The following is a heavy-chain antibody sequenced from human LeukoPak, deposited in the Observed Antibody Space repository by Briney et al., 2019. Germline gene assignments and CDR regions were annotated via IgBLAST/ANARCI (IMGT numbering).Heavy chain of an antibody. CDR1: GYTFTSYY. J-gene: IGHJ1*01. Sequence: RASVKVSCKASGYTFTSYYMHWVRQAPGQGLEWMGIINPSGGSTSYAQKFQGRVTMTRDMSTSTVYMELSSLRSEDTAVYYCARSGSEYSSGWYGDFQHWGQGTLVTVSS. CDR3: ARSGSEYSSGWYGDFQH. V-gene: IGHV1-46*01. D-gene: IGHD6-19*01. CDR2: INPSGGST.